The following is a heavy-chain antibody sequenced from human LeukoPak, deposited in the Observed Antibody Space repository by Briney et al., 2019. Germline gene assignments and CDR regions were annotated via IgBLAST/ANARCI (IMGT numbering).Heavy chain of an antibody. Sequence: GASVKVSCKASGYTFTGYYMSWVRQAPGQGLEWMGWINPNSGGTKYAQKFQGRVTMTRDTSISTAYMELSGLSLDDTAVYYCARGGGRYSVDYWGQGTLVIVSS. D-gene: IGHD1-26*01. J-gene: IGHJ4*02. V-gene: IGHV1-2*02. CDR1: GYTFTGYY. CDR3: ARGGGRYSVDY. CDR2: INPNSGGT.